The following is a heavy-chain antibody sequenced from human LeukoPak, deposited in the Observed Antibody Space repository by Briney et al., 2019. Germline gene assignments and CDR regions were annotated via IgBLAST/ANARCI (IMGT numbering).Heavy chain of an antibody. CDR3: ARGSVECSTPSCSTIYYYSGMDV. CDR2: IHNSGST. Sequence: SETLSLTCSVSGGSISRGTNYWDWIRQPPGKGLEWIASIHNSGSTYYNPSLKSRVTISVDTSKNQLSLRLTSMTAADSALYYCARGSVECSTPSCSTIYYYSGMDVWGQGTTVTVS. J-gene: IGHJ6*02. CDR1: GGSISRGTNY. V-gene: IGHV4-39*02. D-gene: IGHD2-2*01.